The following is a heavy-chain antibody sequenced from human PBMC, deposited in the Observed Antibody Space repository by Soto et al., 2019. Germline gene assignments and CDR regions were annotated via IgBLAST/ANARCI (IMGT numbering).Heavy chain of an antibody. Sequence: EVQLVESGGGLVQPGGSLRLSCTTSGLAFSTYWMAWVRQAPGKGLEWVGNTKPDETETYYTGSVEGRFTISRDNAKSSLYLQMDSLRVEDTAFYYCATIGDVTFHYWGQGTPVTVSS. V-gene: IGHV3-7*02. CDR1: GLAFSTYW. CDR2: TKPDETET. J-gene: IGHJ4*02. CDR3: ATIGDVTFHY. D-gene: IGHD4-4*01.